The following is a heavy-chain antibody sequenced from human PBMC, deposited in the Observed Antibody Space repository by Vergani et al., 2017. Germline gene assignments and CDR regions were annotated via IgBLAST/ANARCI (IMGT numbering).Heavy chain of an antibody. CDR2: IWYDGSNK. Sequence: VQLVESGGGLVKPGGSLRLSCAASGFTFSSYGMHWVRQAPGKGLEWVAVIWYDGSNKYYADSVKGRFTISRDNSKNTLYLQMNSLRAEDTAVYYCARGQRGYYDFWSGYSHMDVWGKGTTVTVSS. CDR1: GFTFSSYG. V-gene: IGHV3-33*01. CDR3: ARGQRGYYDFWSGYSHMDV. J-gene: IGHJ6*03. D-gene: IGHD3-3*01.